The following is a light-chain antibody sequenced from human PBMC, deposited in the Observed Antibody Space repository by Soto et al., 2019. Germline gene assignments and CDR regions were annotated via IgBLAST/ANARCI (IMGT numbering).Light chain of an antibody. Sequence: EIVLTQSPGTLSLSPGERATLSCRASQSVGRNYLAWYQQKPGQAPRLLIHRISTRATGIPDRFSGSGSATDFTLTISRLEPEDFAVYYCQQYDNAPQPFGQGTRVEIK. J-gene: IGKJ1*01. CDR1: QSVGRNY. CDR3: QQYDNAPQP. V-gene: IGKV3-20*01. CDR2: RIS.